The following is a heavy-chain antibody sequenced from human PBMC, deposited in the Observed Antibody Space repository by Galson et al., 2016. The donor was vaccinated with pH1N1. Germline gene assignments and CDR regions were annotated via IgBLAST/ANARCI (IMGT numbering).Heavy chain of an antibody. J-gene: IGHJ4*02. Sequence: PALVKPTQTLTLTCTFSGFSLSTSGMCVSWIRQPPGKALEWLALIDWDDDKYYTTSLKTRLTISKDTSENRVVLTMTNMDPVDTATYYCARMQYGDYVSYFDYWGQGTLATVSS. V-gene: IGHV2-70*01. CDR2: IDWDDDK. D-gene: IGHD4-17*01. CDR1: GFSLSTSGMC. CDR3: ARMQYGDYVSYFDY.